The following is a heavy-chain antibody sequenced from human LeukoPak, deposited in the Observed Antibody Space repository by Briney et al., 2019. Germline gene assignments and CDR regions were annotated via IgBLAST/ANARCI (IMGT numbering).Heavy chain of an antibody. V-gene: IGHV3-9*01. CDR2: ISWNSGSI. D-gene: IGHD5-24*01. CDR3: AKDTRAFRDGYNWFDY. Sequence: GGSLRLSCAASGFTFDDYAMHWVRQAPGKGLEWVSGISWNSGSIGYADSMKGRFTISRDNAKNSLYLQMNSLRAEDTALYYCAKDTRAFRDGYNWFDYWGQGTLVTVSS. CDR1: GFTFDDYA. J-gene: IGHJ4*02.